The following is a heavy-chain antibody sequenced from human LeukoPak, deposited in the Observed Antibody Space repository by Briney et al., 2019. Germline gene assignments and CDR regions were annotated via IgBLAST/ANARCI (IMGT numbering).Heavy chain of an antibody. CDR1: GGSFSGYY. D-gene: IGHD1-26*01. CDR3: ARGRSGSYLDY. CDR2: INHSGST. J-gene: IGHJ4*02. Sequence: PSETLSLTCAVYGGSFSGYYWSWIRQPPGKGLEWIGEINHSGSTNYNPSLKSRATISVDTSKNQFSLKLSSVTAADTAVYYCARGRSGSYLDYWGQGTLVTVSS. V-gene: IGHV4-34*01.